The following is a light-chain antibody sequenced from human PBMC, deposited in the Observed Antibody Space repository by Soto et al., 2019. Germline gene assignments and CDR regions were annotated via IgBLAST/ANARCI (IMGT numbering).Light chain of an antibody. J-gene: IGKJ1*01. CDR3: QQTYTTPRT. CDR2: GAS. CDR1: QSVSSSY. V-gene: IGKV3-20*01. Sequence: EIVLTQSPGTLSLSPGERATLSCRASQSVSSSYLAWYQQKAGQAPRLLIYGASNRATGIPDRFSGSGSGTDFTLTITSLQPEDFATYYCQQTYTTPRTFGQGTKVAIK.